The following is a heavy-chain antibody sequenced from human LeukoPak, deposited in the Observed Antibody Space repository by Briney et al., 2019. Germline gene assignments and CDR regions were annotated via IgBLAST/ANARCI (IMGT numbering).Heavy chain of an antibody. D-gene: IGHD3-16*01. CDR1: GFTFSSYA. V-gene: IGHV3-30*04. CDR3: AKDRQLGGYDAFDI. J-gene: IGHJ3*02. CDR2: ISYDGSNK. Sequence: GGSLRLSSAASGFTFSSYAMHWVRQAPGRGLEWVAVISYDGSNKYYADSVKGRFTISRDNSKNTLYLQMNSLRAEDTAVYYCAKDRQLGGYDAFDIWGQGTMVTVSS.